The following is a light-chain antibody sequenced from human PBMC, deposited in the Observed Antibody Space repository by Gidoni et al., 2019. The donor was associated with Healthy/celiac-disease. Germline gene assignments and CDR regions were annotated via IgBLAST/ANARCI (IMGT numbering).Light chain of an antibody. Sequence: EIVLTQSPATLSLSPGERATLSCRASQSVSSYLAWYQQTPGQAPRLLIYDASNRATGIPARFSGSGSGTDFTLTISSLEPEDFAVYYCQQRSNWPPNTFGQGTKVEIK. CDR3: QQRSNWPPNT. V-gene: IGKV3-11*01. J-gene: IGKJ1*01. CDR2: DAS. CDR1: QSVSSY.